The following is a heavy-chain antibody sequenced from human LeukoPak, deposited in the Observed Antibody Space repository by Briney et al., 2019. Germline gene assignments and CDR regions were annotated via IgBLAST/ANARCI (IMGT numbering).Heavy chain of an antibody. Sequence: PGGSLRLSCAASGFTFSSYAMHWVRQAPGKGLEWVAVISYDGSNKYYADSVKGRFTISRDNSKNTLYLQMNSLRAEDTAVYYCARGNSGWYDYFDYWGQGTLVTVSS. CDR1: GFTFSSYA. J-gene: IGHJ4*02. D-gene: IGHD6-19*01. CDR3: ARGNSGWYDYFDY. V-gene: IGHV3-30-3*01. CDR2: ISYDGSNK.